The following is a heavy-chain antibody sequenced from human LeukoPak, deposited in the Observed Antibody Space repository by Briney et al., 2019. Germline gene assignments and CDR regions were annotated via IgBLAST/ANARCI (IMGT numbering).Heavy chain of an antibody. D-gene: IGHD5-12*01. Sequence: GRSLRLSCAASGFTFSSYSMNWVRQAPGKGLEWVSSISSSSSYIYYADSVKGRFTISRDNAKNSLYLQMNSLRAEDTAVYYCARVLSRGVSYPDYWGQGTLVTVSS. CDR1: GFTFSSYS. CDR3: ARVLSRGVSYPDY. CDR2: ISSSSSYI. V-gene: IGHV3-21*01. J-gene: IGHJ4*02.